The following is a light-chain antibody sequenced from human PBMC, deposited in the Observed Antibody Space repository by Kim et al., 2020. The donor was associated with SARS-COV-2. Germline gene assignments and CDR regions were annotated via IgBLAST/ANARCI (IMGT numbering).Light chain of an antibody. V-gene: IGKV1-5*01. Sequence: SASVGDRVTITCRARQSIGGWLAWYQQKPGKAPKLLIYDASSLETGVPSRFRGSGSGTEFTLTISGLQPEDVATYYCQQYNGFWTFGQGTKVDIK. CDR2: DAS. CDR1: QSIGGW. J-gene: IGKJ1*01. CDR3: QQYNGFWT.